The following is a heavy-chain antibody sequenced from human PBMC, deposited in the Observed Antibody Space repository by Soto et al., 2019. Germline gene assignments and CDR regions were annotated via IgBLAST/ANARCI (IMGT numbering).Heavy chain of an antibody. CDR2: INTGNGNS. Sequence: GASVKVSCKASGYTFTRYAMHWVRQAPGQGLEWMGWINTGNGNSHYSQKFQGRVTFTRDTSATTAYMELSSLRSEDTAVYFCARNVDYFDPWGQEPLVTVSS. CDR3: ARNVDYFDP. V-gene: IGHV1-3*04. D-gene: IGHD4-17*01. J-gene: IGHJ5*01. CDR1: GYTFTRYA.